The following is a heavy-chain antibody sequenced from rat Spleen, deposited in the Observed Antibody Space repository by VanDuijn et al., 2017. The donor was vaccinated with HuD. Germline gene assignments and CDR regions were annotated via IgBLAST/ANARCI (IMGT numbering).Heavy chain of an antibody. D-gene: IGHD1-4*01. CDR1: GFSFSKYG. CDR3: ATAGTRVSRFAY. V-gene: IGHV5-19*01. Sequence: EVQLVESGGGLVLPGRSLKLSCATSGFSFSKYGMQWIRQTPTKGLQWVAAITPSGITTHYRDSVKGRFTISRENAKATLYLQMDSLRSEDTATYYCATAGTRVSRFAYWGQGTLVTVSS. J-gene: IGHJ3*01. CDR2: ITPSGITT.